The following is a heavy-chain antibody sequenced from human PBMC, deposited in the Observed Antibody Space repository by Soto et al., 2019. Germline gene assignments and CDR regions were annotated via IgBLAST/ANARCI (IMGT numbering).Heavy chain of an antibody. CDR3: AREGVGAPGGWFDP. J-gene: IGHJ5*02. CDR2: IYHSGST. D-gene: IGHD1-26*01. V-gene: IGHV4-30-2*01. CDR1: GGSISSGAYS. Sequence: SETLSLTCAVSGGSISSGAYSWSWIRQPPGKGLEWIGYIYHSGSTYYNPSLKSRVTISVDRSKNQLSLKLSSVTAADTAVYYCAREGVGAPGGWFDPWGQGTLVTVSS.